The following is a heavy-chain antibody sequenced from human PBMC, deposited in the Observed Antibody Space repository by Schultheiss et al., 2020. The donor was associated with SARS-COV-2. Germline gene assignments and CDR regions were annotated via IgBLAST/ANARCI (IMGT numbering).Heavy chain of an antibody. J-gene: IGHJ5*02. Sequence: SETLSLTCTVSGGSISGYYWNWIRQPPGKGLEWIAYIYYSGSTYYNPSLKSRVTISVDTSKNQFSLKLSSVTAADTAVYYCARVGYCSGGSCYWFDPWGQGTLVTVSS. CDR2: IYYSGST. CDR3: ARVGYCSGGSCYWFDP. D-gene: IGHD2-15*01. V-gene: IGHV4-59*01. CDR1: GGSISGYY.